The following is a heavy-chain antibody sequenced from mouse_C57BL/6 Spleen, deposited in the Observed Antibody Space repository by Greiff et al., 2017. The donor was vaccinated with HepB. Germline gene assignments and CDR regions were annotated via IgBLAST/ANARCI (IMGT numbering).Heavy chain of an antibody. CDR2: IDPETGGT. J-gene: IGHJ3*01. CDR3: TRYDYDAWFAY. D-gene: IGHD2-4*01. V-gene: IGHV1-15*01. CDR1: GYTFTDYE. Sequence: QVHVKQSGAELVRPGASVTLSCKASGYTFTDYEMHWVKQTPVHGLEWIGAIDPETGGTAYNQKFKGKAILTADKSSSTAYMELRSLTSEDSAVYYCTRYDYDAWFAYWGQGTLVTVSA.